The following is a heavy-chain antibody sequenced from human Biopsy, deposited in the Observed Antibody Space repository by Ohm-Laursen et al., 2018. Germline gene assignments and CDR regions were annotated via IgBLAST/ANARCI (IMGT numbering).Heavy chain of an antibody. J-gene: IGHJ5*02. V-gene: IGHV1-69*06. Sequence: SSAKVSCKTSGGTFNSYVITWVRQAPGQGLEWMGRIIPTFDTPTYAPDFQGRVTFTADKSTGTATLDLRSLTSEDTAVYYCAGGAAKGYPYDHWGQGTLVTVSS. D-gene: IGHD6-13*01. CDR2: IIPTFDTP. CDR3: AGGAAKGYPYDH. CDR1: GGTFNSYV.